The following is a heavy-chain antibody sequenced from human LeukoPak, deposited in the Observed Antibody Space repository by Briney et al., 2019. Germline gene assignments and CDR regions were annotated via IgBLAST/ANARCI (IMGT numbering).Heavy chain of an antibody. Sequence: GASVKVSCKASGYTFTGYYMHWVRRAPGQGLEWMGWINPISGGTNYAQKFQGRVTMTRDTSISTAYMELSRLRSDDTAVYYCARDRVECGGSCYQEYFQHWGQGTLVTVSS. V-gene: IGHV1-2*02. CDR2: INPISGGT. J-gene: IGHJ1*01. CDR1: GYTFTGYY. D-gene: IGHD2-15*01. CDR3: ARDRVECGGSCYQEYFQH.